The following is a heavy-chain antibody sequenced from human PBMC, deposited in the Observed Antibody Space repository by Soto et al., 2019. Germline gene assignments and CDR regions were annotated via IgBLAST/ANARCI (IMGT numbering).Heavy chain of an antibody. CDR3: ASHWFYMDV. Sequence: PGGSLRLPCAASGFTCSNYPMNWVRQAPGKGPEWISYTSSDSGTIYYADSVKGRFSISRDNAKNSLYLQMNSLRVEDTAVYYCASHWFYMDVWGKGASVTVSS. CDR1: GFTCSNYP. J-gene: IGHJ6*03. D-gene: IGHD3-10*01. V-gene: IGHV3-48*01. CDR2: TSSDSGTI.